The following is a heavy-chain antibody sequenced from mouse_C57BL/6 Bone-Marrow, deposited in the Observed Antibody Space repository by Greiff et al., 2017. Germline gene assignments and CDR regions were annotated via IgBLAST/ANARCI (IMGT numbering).Heavy chain of an antibody. CDR1: GYTFTSYG. J-gene: IGHJ3*01. V-gene: IGHV1-81*01. CDR2: FYPRSGNT. Sequence: QVQLQQSGAELARPGASVKLSCKASGYTFTSYGISWVKQRTGQGLAWIGEFYPRSGNTYYNEKFKGKATLTADKSSSTAYMELRSLTSEDSAVYFCARWDYYGSRPAYWGQGTLVTVSA. CDR3: ARWDYYGSRPAY. D-gene: IGHD1-1*01.